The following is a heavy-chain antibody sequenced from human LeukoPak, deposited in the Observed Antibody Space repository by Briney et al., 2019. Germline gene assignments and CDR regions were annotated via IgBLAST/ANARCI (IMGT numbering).Heavy chain of an antibody. J-gene: IGHJ6*02. V-gene: IGHV3-21*01. D-gene: IGHD3-10*01. CDR1: GFTFSSYS. Sequence: PGGSLRLSCAASGFTFSSYSMNWVRQAPGKGLEWVSSISSSSYIYYADSVKGRFTISRDNAKNSLYLQMNSLRAEDTAVYYCATYGSGSHYGMDVWGQGTTVTVSS. CDR2: ISSSSYI. CDR3: ATYGSGSHYGMDV.